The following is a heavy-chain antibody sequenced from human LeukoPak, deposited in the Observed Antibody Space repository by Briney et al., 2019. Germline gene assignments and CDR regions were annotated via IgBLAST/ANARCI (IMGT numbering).Heavy chain of an antibody. CDR3: ARRNYGGGFDY. Sequence: SETLSLTCAVYGGSFSGYYWSWIRQPPGKGLEWIGEINHSGSTNYNLSLKSRVTISVDTSKNQFSLKLSSVTAADTAVYYCARRNYGGGFDYWGQGTLVTVSS. CDR1: GGSFSGYY. D-gene: IGHD1-7*01. V-gene: IGHV4-34*01. CDR2: INHSGST. J-gene: IGHJ4*02.